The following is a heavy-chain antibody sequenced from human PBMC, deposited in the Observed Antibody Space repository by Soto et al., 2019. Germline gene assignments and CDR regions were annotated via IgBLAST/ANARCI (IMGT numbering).Heavy chain of an antibody. D-gene: IGHD7-27*01. Sequence: SETLSLTSSVSGADINTYSWTWIRQPAGKGLEWIGRIYTSASINYTPSLRGRVTLSVDNSTNQVSLKLPSVTAADTAADYCARDREAGDNFYYGMDVWGQGTTVTVSS. V-gene: IGHV4-4*07. CDR2: IYTSASI. CDR1: GADINTYS. CDR3: ARDREAGDNFYYGMDV. J-gene: IGHJ6*02.